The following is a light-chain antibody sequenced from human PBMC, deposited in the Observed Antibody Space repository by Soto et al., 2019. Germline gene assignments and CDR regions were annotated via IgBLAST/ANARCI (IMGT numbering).Light chain of an antibody. J-gene: IGKJ5*01. CDR2: DAS. Sequence: ESVLTQSPGTLSLSPGERATLSCRASQSVSSSYLAWYQQKPGQAPRLLIYDASRRATGIPDRFSGSGSGTDFSLTISRLEPEDFAVYYCQQYDNSPITFGQGTRLEI. CDR3: QQYDNSPIT. V-gene: IGKV3-20*01. CDR1: QSVSSSY.